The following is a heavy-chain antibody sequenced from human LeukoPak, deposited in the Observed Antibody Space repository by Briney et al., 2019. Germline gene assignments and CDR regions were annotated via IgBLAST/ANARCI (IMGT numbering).Heavy chain of an antibody. Sequence: PGGSLRLSCAVSGFTFSSYSMNWVRQAPGKGLEWVSSISSSSSYIYYADSVKGRFTISRDNAKNSLYLQMNSLRAEDTAVYYCASGSPAMAGNWGQGTLVTVSS. D-gene: IGHD1-26*01. J-gene: IGHJ4*02. CDR3: ASGSPAMAGN. CDR1: GFTFSSYS. V-gene: IGHV3-21*01. CDR2: ISSSSSYI.